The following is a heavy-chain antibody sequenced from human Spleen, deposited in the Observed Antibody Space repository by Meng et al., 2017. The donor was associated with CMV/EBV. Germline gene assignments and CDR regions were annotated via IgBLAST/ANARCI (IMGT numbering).Heavy chain of an antibody. CDR3: AKEGGAYNVGYEHFDY. CDR2: ISTAGRTI. V-gene: IGHV3-48*04. J-gene: IGHJ4*02. D-gene: IGHD4-17*01. CDR1: GFTFSNYW. Sequence: GESLKISCAASGFTFSNYWMSWVRQAPGKGLEWIAYISTAGRTIFYADSVKGRFTISRDNAKNSLYLQMNSLRAEDTAFYYCAKEGGAYNVGYEHFDYWGQGTLVTVSS.